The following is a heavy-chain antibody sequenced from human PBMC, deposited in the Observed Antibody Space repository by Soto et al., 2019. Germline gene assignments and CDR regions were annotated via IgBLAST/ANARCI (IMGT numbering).Heavy chain of an antibody. J-gene: IGHJ6*02. CDR1: GGTFSSYA. V-gene: IGHV1-69*01. Sequence: QVQLVQSGAEVKKPGSSVKVSCKASGGTFSSYAISWVRQAPGQGLEWMGGIIPIFGTANYAQKFQGRVTITAQESTSTAHMELSSLRSEDTAVDYCAFPNYDFWSGCTGPFYYYYGMDVWGQGTTVTFSS. CDR2: IIPIFGTA. CDR3: AFPNYDFWSGCTGPFYYYYGMDV. D-gene: IGHD3-3*01.